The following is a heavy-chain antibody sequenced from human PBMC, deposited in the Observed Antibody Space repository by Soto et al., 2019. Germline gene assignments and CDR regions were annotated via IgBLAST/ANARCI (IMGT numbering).Heavy chain of an antibody. CDR3: ARDRRRGQLVRCYYYGMDV. D-gene: IGHD6-13*01. V-gene: IGHV4-59*01. CDR1: GGSISSYY. Sequence: PSETLSLTCTVSGGSISSYYWSWIRQPPGKGLEWIGYIYYSGSTNYNPSLKSRVTISVDTSKNQFSLKLSSVTAEDTAVYYCARDRRRGQLVRCYYYGMDVWGQGTTVTVSS. CDR2: IYYSGST. J-gene: IGHJ6*02.